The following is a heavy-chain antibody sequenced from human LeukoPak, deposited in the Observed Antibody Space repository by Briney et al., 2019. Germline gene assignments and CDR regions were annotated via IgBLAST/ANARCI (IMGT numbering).Heavy chain of an antibody. J-gene: IGHJ6*03. D-gene: IGHD6-13*01. V-gene: IGHV1-69*05. CDR1: GGTFSSYA. Sequence: SVKVSCKASGGTFSSYAISWVRQAPGQGLEWMGGIIPIFGTANYAQKFQGRVTITTDESTSTAYTELSSLRSEDTAVYYCARASYSSSWHYYYYYMDVWGKGTTVTVSS. CDR2: IIPIFGTA. CDR3: ARASYSSSWHYYYYYMDV.